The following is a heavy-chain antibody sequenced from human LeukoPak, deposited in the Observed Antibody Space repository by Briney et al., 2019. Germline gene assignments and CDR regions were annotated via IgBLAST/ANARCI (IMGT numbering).Heavy chain of an antibody. CDR2: IYWDDDK. CDR3: AHQAPGRYSSSWYYFDY. D-gene: IGHD6-13*01. CDR1: GFSLRTSGVG. V-gene: IGHV2-5*02. J-gene: IGHJ4*02. Sequence: SGPTLVNPTQTLTLTCTFSGFSLRTSGVGVGWIRQPPGKALEWLALIYWDDDKRYSPSLKSRLTITKDTSKNQVVLTMTNMDPVDTATYYCAHQAPGRYSSSWYYFDYWGQGTLVTVSS.